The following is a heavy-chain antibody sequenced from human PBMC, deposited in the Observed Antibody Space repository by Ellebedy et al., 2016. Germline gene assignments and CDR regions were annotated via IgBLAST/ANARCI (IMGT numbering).Heavy chain of an antibody. CDR2: ISWNSGSK. CDR1: GFTFDDYA. Sequence: GGSLRLSCAASGFTFDDYAMHWVRQAPGKGLEWVSGISWNSGSKGYADSVKGRFTISRDNAKNSLYLQMNSLRAEDTALYYCAKWDSSGYYRRVGDAFDIWGQGIMVTVSS. CDR3: AKWDSSGYYRRVGDAFDI. J-gene: IGHJ3*02. D-gene: IGHD3-22*01. V-gene: IGHV3-9*01.